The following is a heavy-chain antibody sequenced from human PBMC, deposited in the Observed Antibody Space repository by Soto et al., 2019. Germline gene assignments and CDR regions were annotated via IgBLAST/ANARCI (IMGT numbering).Heavy chain of an antibody. CDR1: GGSISNYY. J-gene: IGHJ5*02. D-gene: IGHD3-16*01. CDR2: IYSSGTT. V-gene: IGHV4-59*01. CDR3: ARVTEGGSSVSWFDP. Sequence: SETLSLTCTVSGGSISNYYWSWIRQPPGKGPEWIGYIYSSGTTNYNPSLKSRVTISVDTSKKQFSLKLTSVTAADTAVYYCARVTEGGSSVSWFDPWGQGTLVTVSS.